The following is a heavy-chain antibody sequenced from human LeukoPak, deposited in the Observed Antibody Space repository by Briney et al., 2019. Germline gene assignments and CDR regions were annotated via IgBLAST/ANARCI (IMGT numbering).Heavy chain of an antibody. J-gene: IGHJ4*02. CDR3: ARGPRGGGNPDY. CDR2: IYYSGST. CDR1: GGSISSSSYY. V-gene: IGHV4-39*07. D-gene: IGHD2-21*01. Sequence: PSETLSLTCTVSGGSISSSSYYWGWIRQPPGKGLEWVGSIYYSGSTYYNPSLKSRVTISVDTSKNQFSLKLSSVTAADTAVYYCARGPRGGGNPDYWGQGTLVTVSS.